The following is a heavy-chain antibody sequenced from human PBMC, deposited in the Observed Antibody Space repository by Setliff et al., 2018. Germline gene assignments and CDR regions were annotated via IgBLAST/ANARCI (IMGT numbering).Heavy chain of an antibody. J-gene: IGHJ6*03. CDR2: ITDTGRT. CDR3: ARGEPQRSSFDSRYMDV. V-gene: IGHV4-34*01. D-gene: IGHD1-1*01. CDR1: GGPLSGFS. Sequence: SETLSLTCTVYGGPLSGFSWNWIRQSPGGGLEWIGEITDTGRTKYIPSLNSRVTISILMSWNQFSLRRSSLTAADTAVYYCARGEPQRSSFDSRYMDVWDKGATVTVSS.